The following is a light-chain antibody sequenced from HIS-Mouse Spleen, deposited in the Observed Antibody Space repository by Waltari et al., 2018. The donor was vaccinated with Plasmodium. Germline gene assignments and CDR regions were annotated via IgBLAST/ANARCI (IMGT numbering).Light chain of an antibody. Sequence: IQMTQSPSSLSASVGVRVTITGQASQDISNYLNWYQQKPGKAPKLLIYDASKLETVVPSRFSGSGSGTDFTFTISSLQPEDIATYYCQQYDNLPLTFGGGTKVEIK. CDR3: QQYDNLPLT. CDR1: QDISNY. CDR2: DAS. V-gene: IGKV1-33*01. J-gene: IGKJ4*01.